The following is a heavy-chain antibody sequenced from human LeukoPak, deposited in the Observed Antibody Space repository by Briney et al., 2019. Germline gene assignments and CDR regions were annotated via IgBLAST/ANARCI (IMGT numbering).Heavy chain of an antibody. Sequence: GGSLRLSCAGSGFILRNYAMSWVRQAPGRGREWGSYISGSGVCTNYADSVKGRFTISRDNSKNTLYLQMNSLRAEDTAVYYCAKNGGDGHYKYFFDFWGQGTQVTVSS. V-gene: IGHV3-23*01. CDR2: ISGSGVCT. CDR3: AKNGGDGHYKYFFDF. D-gene: IGHD1-14*01. J-gene: IGHJ4*02. CDR1: GFILRNYA.